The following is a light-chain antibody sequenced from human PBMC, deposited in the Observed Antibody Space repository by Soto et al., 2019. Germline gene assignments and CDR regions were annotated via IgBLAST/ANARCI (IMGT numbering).Light chain of an antibody. CDR2: DAF. V-gene: IGKV3-20*01. CDR1: QSISNNY. J-gene: IGKJ5*01. Sequence: EIVLTQSPGTLSLSPGERATLSCRASQSISNNYLAWYQHKPGQAPRLLIYDAFKRASGFPDRFSGTGSGTDVTRAIRGLEPEDFAVYFCQHYGSSPPRIFGQGPRLEI. CDR3: QHYGSSPPRI.